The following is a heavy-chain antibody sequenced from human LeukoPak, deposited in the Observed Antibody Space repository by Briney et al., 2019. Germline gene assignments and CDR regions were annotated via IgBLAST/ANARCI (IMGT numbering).Heavy chain of an antibody. Sequence: PSETLSLTCTVSGGSVSSGSYYWSWIRQPPGKGLEWIGFIYYSGSTNYNPSLKSRVTMSVDTSKNQFSLKLSSVTAADTAVYYCARGGAARLHFQNWGQGTLVTVSS. CDR3: ARGGAARLHFQN. J-gene: IGHJ1*01. CDR1: GGSVSSGSYY. D-gene: IGHD6-6*01. V-gene: IGHV4-61*01. CDR2: IYYSGST.